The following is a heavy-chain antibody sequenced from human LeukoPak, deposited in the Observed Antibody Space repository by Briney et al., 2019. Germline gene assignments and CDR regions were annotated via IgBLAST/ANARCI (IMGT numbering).Heavy chain of an antibody. D-gene: IGHD3-10*01. V-gene: IGHV3-53*01. CDR2: IYSGGST. J-gene: IGHJ4*02. CDR3: ARVGGH. Sequence: GGSLRLSCAASGLTVSKNYMSWVRQAPGKGLEPVSVIYSGGSTYYADSVRGRFTISRDNSKNTLYLQMNSLRVEDTAVYYCARVGGHWGQGTLVTVSS. CDR1: GLTVSKNY.